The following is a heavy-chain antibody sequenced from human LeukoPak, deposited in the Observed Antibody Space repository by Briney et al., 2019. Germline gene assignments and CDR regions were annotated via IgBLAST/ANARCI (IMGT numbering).Heavy chain of an antibody. V-gene: IGHV3-30*01. CDR2: ISYDGSNK. D-gene: IGHD5-18*01. Sequence: GGSLRLSCAASGFTFSSYAMHWVRQAPGKWLEWVAVISYDGSNKYYADSVKGRFTISRDNSKNTLYLQMNSLRAEDTAVYYCASDPNFGYSFDYWGQGTLVTVSS. J-gene: IGHJ4*02. CDR3: ASDPNFGYSFDY. CDR1: GFTFSSYA.